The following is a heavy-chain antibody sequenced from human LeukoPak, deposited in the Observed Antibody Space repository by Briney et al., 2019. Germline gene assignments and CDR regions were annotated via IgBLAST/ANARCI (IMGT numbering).Heavy chain of an antibody. CDR2: ISGDGGAT. Sequence: GGSLRLSCAASGFTFDDYAMHWVRQAPGKGLEWVSLISGDGGATYYADSVKGRFTISRDNSENSLYLQMNSVRTEDTALYYCAKESYFGSGSPMDVWGQGTTVTVSS. CDR3: AKESYFGSGSPMDV. D-gene: IGHD3-10*01. CDR1: GFTFDDYA. J-gene: IGHJ6*02. V-gene: IGHV3-43*02.